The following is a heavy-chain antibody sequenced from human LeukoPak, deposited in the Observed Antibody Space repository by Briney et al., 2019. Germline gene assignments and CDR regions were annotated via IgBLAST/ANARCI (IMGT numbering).Heavy chain of an antibody. Sequence: PSETLSLTCTVSGGSISSYYWSWIRQPPGKGLEWIGSVYHSGVTYYTPSLKSRVSISVDTSNNQFSLKVTSVTAADTAVYYCAREWQYQFDYWGQGSLVTVSS. CDR1: GGSISSYY. D-gene: IGHD4-11*01. CDR3: AREWQYQFDY. V-gene: IGHV4-4*08. J-gene: IGHJ4*02. CDR2: VYHSGVT.